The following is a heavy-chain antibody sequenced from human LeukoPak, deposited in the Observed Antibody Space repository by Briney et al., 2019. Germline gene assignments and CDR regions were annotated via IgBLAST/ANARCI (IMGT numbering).Heavy chain of an antibody. Sequence: PGGSLRLSCAASGSTLSSSWMHWVRQVPGRGLVWVSRISSGGGSRDYADSVKGRFTISRDNAKTTLYLQMNSLRPEDTAVYHCARDSGTQGPYYYGLDVWGQGTTVTVSS. V-gene: IGHV3-74*01. J-gene: IGHJ6*02. D-gene: IGHD1-7*01. CDR2: ISSGGGSR. CDR3: ARDSGTQGPYYYGLDV. CDR1: GSTLSSSW.